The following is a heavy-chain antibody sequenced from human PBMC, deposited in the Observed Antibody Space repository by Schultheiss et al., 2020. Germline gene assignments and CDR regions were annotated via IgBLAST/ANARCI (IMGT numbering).Heavy chain of an antibody. Sequence: SETLSLTCTVSGGSISSGGYYWSWIRQHPGKGLEWIGYIHYSGGTYYNPSLKSRLTISVDTSKNQFSLRLSSVTAADTAVYYCARAAFGGVLPDYWGQGALVTVSS. CDR1: GGSISSGGYY. V-gene: IGHV4-31*03. D-gene: IGHD3-16*01. J-gene: IGHJ4*02. CDR3: ARAAFGGVLPDY. CDR2: IHYSGGT.